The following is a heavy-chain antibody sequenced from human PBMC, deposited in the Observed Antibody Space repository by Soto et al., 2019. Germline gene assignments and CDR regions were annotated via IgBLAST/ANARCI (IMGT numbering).Heavy chain of an antibody. J-gene: IGHJ4*02. CDR3: ARGEITTITASDY. V-gene: IGHV3-74*01. CDR1: GFSFSSYW. CDR2: INSDGSST. Sequence: PGGSLRLSCAASGFSFSSYWMHWVRQAPGKGLVWVSRINSDGSSTDYADSVKGRFTMSRDDAENTVSLQMNSLRAEDTAVYYCARGEITTITASDYWGPGTLVTVSS. D-gene: IGHD5-12*01.